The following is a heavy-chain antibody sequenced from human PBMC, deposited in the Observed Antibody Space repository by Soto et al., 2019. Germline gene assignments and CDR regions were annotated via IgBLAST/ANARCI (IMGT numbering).Heavy chain of an antibody. V-gene: IGHV1-69*13. Sequence: ASVKVSCKASGGTFSSYAISWVRQAPGQGLEWMGGIIPIFGTANYAQKFQGRVTITADESTSTAYMELSSLRSEDTAVYYCERGHSSGYDKYYFDYWGQGTLVTSPQ. J-gene: IGHJ4*02. D-gene: IGHD3-22*01. CDR2: IIPIFGTA. CDR3: ERGHSSGYDKYYFDY. CDR1: GGTFSSYA.